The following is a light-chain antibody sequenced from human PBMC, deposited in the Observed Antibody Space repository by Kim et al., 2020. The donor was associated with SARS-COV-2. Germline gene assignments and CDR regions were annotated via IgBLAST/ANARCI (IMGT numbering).Light chain of an antibody. CDR2: GAS. V-gene: IGKV3-20*01. J-gene: IGKJ4*01. CDR3: QQYGTSPFT. Sequence: EIVLTQSPGTLSLSPGERATLSCRASQRVTNNYLAWYQQTRGQAPRLLIYGASIRATAIPDRFSGSGSGTDFTLTISRLEPDDFAVYYCQQYGTSPFTFGGGTKVDIK. CDR1: QRVTNNY.